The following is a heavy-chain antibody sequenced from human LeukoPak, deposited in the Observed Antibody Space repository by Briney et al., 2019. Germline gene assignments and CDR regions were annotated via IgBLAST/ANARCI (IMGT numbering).Heavy chain of an antibody. CDR3: AVGPLVGATTY. CDR2: IYYSGST. V-gene: IGHV4-59*01. D-gene: IGHD1-26*01. Sequence: PSETLSLTCTVSGGSISSYYWSWIQQPPGKGLEWIGYIYYSGSTNYNPSLKSRVTISVDTSKNQFSLKLSSVTAADTAVYYCAVGPLVGATTYWGQGTLVTVSS. J-gene: IGHJ4*02. CDR1: GGSISSYY.